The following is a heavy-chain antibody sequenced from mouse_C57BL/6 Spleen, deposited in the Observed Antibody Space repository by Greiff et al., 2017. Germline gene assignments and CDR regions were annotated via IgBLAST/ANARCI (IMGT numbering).Heavy chain of an antibody. CDR2: IYPGDGDT. Sequence: QVQLQQSGPELVKPGASVKISCKASGYAFSSSWMNWVKQRPGKGLEWIGRIYPGDGDTNYNGKFKGKATLTADKSSSTAYMQLSSLTSEDSAVYFCALKLGHGAMDYWGQGTSVTVSS. J-gene: IGHJ4*01. V-gene: IGHV1-82*01. CDR1: GYAFSSSW. CDR3: ALKLGHGAMDY. D-gene: IGHD4-1*01.